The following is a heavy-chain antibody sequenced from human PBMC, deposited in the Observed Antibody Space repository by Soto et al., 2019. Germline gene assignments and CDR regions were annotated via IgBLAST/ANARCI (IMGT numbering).Heavy chain of an antibody. CDR2: TNPILSMP. CDR1: GDTFNFYT. Sequence: QVHLVQSGAELKKPGSSVRVSCKASGDTFNFYTINWVRQAPGLGLEWMGRTNPILSMPNSALKFQGRLRISADKSTSTAYMDLRSLRSDDTAVYYCATSYGSGSQAFDYWGQGALVTVSS. CDR3: ATSYGSGSQAFDY. D-gene: IGHD3-10*01. V-gene: IGHV1-69*02. J-gene: IGHJ4*02.